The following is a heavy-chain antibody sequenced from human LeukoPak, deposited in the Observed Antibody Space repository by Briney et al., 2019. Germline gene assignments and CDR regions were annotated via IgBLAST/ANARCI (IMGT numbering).Heavy chain of an antibody. CDR2: ISGSGGST. CDR1: GFTFSSYA. J-gene: IGHJ6*03. CDR3: AKDASGPTYYYYYMDV. V-gene: IGHV3-23*01. Sequence: GGSLGLSCAASGFTFSSYAMSWVRQAPGKGLEWVSAISGSGGSTYYADSVKGRFTISRDNSKNTLYLQMNSLRAEDTAVYYCAKDASGPTYYYYYMDVWGKGTTVTVSS. D-gene: IGHD1-1*01.